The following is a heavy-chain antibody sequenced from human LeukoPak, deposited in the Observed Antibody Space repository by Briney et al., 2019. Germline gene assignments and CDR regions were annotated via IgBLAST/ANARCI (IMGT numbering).Heavy chain of an antibody. J-gene: IGHJ4*02. V-gene: IGHV4-31*03. CDR3: ARGGFATGYYMQGSYFDY. D-gene: IGHD3-9*01. Sequence: PSETLSLTCTVSGGSISSGGYYWSWIRQHPGKGLEWIGYIYYSGSTYYNPSLKSRVTISVDTSKNQFSLKLSSVTAADTAVYYCARGGFATGYYMQGSYFDYWGQGTLVTVSS. CDR2: IYYSGST. CDR1: GGSISSGGYY.